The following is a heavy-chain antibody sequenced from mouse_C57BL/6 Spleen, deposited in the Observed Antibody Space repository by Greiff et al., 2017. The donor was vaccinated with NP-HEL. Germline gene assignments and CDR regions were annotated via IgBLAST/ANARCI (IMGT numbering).Heavy chain of an antibody. CDR2: IYPGDGDT. CDR1: GYAFSSSW. CDR3: AREQEVTTVYYYAMDY. D-gene: IGHD1-1*01. V-gene: IGHV1-82*01. Sequence: QVQLKESGPELVKPGASVKISCKASGYAFSSSWMNWVKQRPGKGLEWIGRIYPGDGDTNYNGKFKGKATLTADQSSSTAYMQLSSLTSDDSAVYFCAREQEVTTVYYYAMDYWGQGTSVTVSS. J-gene: IGHJ4*01.